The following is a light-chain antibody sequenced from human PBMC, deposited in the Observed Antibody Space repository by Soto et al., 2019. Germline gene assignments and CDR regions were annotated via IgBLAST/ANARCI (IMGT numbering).Light chain of an antibody. CDR2: DVS. CDR1: SSDVGGYNY. J-gene: IGLJ2*01. V-gene: IGLV2-14*01. CDR3: SSYTSSSTLV. Sequence: QSVLTQPASVSGSPGQSITISCTGTSSDVGGYNYVSWYQQHPGKAHKLMIYDVSHRPSVVSNRFSGSKSGNTASLTISGLQAEDEDDYYGSSYTSSSTLVFGGGTKLTVL.